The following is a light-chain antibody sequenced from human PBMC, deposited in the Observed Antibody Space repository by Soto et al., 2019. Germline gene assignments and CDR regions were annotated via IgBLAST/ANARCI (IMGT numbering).Light chain of an antibody. V-gene: IGKV4-1*01. Sequence: DIVMIQSPDSLAVSLGERATINCKSTQNLLYKSNNKNYLALYQQKPGQPPKLLIYWASTRQSGVTDRFSGSGSGTDFNLTISSLRAEDVAVYSCQQYYTTPPTFGQGTKVAI. CDR2: WAS. J-gene: IGKJ1*01. CDR3: QQYYTTPPT. CDR1: QNLLYKSNNKNY.